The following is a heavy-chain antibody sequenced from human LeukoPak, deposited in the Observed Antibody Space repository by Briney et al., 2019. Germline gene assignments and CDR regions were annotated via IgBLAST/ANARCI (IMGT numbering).Heavy chain of an antibody. CDR2: INPNSGGT. CDR3: ASSAIFGVVMFDY. J-gene: IGHJ4*02. Sequence: ASVKVSCKASGYTFTSYGISWVRQAPGQGLEWMGWINPNSGGTNYAQKFQGRVTMTRDTSISTAYMELSRLRSDDTAVYYCASSAIFGVVMFDYWGQGTLVTVSS. V-gene: IGHV1-2*02. D-gene: IGHD3-3*01. CDR1: GYTFTSYG.